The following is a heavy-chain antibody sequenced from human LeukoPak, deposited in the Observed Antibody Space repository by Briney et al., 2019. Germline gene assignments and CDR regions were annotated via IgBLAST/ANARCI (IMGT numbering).Heavy chain of an antibody. V-gene: IGHV5-51*07. CDR1: GYSFTSYW. D-gene: IGHD6-13*01. CDR3: ARSSWYPRGTYYYYYMDV. CDR2: IYPGDSDT. Sequence: GESLKISCKGSGYSFTSYWLGWVHQMPGKGLEWMGIIYPGDSDTRYSPSFQGQVTISADKSISTAYLQWSSLKASDTALYYCARSSWYPRGTYYYYYMDVWGKGTTVTVSS. J-gene: IGHJ6*03.